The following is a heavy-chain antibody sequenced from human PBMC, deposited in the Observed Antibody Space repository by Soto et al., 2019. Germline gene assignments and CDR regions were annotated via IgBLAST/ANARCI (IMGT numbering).Heavy chain of an antibody. Sequence: GWSLRLSCAAAVFTFSNAWMSWVRQAPGKGLEWVGRIKSKTDVGTTDYAAPVKGRFTISRDDSKNTLYLQMNSLKTEDTAVYYCTTGTRFLRGYYYYYGMDVWGQGTTVTGSS. CDR1: VFTFSNAW. D-gene: IGHD3-3*01. CDR3: TTGTRFLRGYYYYYGMDV. J-gene: IGHJ6*02. V-gene: IGHV3-15*01. CDR2: IKSKTDVGTT.